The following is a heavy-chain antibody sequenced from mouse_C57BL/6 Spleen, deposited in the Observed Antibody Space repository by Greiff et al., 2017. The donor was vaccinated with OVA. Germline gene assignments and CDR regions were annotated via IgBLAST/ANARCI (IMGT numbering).Heavy chain of an antibody. Sequence: EVQLQESGPGLVKPSQSLSLTCSVTGYSITSGYYWNWIRQFPGNKLEWMGYISYDGSNNYNPSLKNRISITRDTSKNQFFLKLNSVTTEDTATYYCARDGYYCGSRGAWFAYWGQGTLVTVSA. CDR1: GYSITSGYY. CDR2: ISYDGSN. V-gene: IGHV3-6*01. CDR3: ARDGYYCGSRGAWFAY. J-gene: IGHJ3*01. D-gene: IGHD1-1*01.